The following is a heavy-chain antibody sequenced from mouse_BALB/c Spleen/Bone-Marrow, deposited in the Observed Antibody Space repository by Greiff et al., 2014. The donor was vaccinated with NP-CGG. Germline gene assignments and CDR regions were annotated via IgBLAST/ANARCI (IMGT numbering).Heavy chain of an antibody. D-gene: IGHD2-12*01. J-gene: IGHJ2*01. Sequence: GAELVKPGASVKLSCKASGYTFTSYWMHWVKQRPGQGLEWIGEINPSNGRTNYNEKFKTKATLTVDKSSSTAYMQLSSLTSEDSAVYYCARWLLYYWGQGTTLTVSS. CDR2: INPSNGRT. CDR3: ARWLLYY. CDR1: GYTFTSYW. V-gene: IGHV1S81*02.